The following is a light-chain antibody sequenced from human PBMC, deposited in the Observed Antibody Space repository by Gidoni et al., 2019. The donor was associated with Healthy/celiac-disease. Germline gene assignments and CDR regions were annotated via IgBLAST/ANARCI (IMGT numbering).Light chain of an antibody. CDR1: SSDGSGYNY. J-gene: IGLJ2*01. CDR3: SSYAGSNVV. Sequence: QSALTQPPSASGSPGQSVTISCTGTSSDGSGYNYVSWYQQHPGKAPKLMIYEVSKRPSGVPDRFSGSKSGNTASLTVSGLQAEDEADYYCSSYAGSNVVFGGGTKLTVL. CDR2: EVS. V-gene: IGLV2-8*01.